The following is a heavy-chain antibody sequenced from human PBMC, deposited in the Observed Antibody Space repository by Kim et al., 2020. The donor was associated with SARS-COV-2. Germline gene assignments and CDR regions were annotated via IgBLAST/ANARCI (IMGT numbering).Heavy chain of an antibody. CDR1: GDSISSRSYH. V-gene: IGHV4-39*01. CDR3: TRRAMTTSRDLLRFDS. Sequence: SETLSLTCTVSGDSISSRSYHWDWIRQPPGQGLEWIGSSNYGGSTHYNPSLKSRVTISVDTSKNQFSLKLNSVTATDTAVYYCTRRAMTTSRDLLRFDSWGQGTLVTVSS. D-gene: IGHD1-26*01. J-gene: IGHJ4*02. CDR2: SNYGGST.